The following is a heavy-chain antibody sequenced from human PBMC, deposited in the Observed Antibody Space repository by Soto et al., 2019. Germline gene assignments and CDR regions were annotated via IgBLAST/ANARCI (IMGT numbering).Heavy chain of an antibody. CDR1: GFTVSTKY. CDR3: ARDPWAADY. D-gene: IGHD3-16*01. J-gene: IGHJ4*02. V-gene: IGHV3-66*01. CDR2: IYSGGST. Sequence: PAGSLRLSCAASGFTVSTKYMSWVRQAPGKGLEWVSVIYSGGSTFYADSVRGRFTISRDNSKNTVNLRMNSLRAEDTAVYYCARDPWAADYWGQGTLVTVSS.